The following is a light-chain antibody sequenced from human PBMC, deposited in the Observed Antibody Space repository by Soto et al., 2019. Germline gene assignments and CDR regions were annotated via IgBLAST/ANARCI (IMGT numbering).Light chain of an antibody. Sequence: QSALTQPASVSGSPGQPITISCTGTSSDVGRYNLVSWYQHHPGKAPKLIIYEVSQRPSGVSNRFSGSKSGNTASVTISGLQAEDEADYYCCSYGAGTTLIFGGGTKLTVL. CDR3: CSYGAGTTLI. J-gene: IGLJ2*01. CDR2: EVS. V-gene: IGLV2-23*02. CDR1: SSDVGRYNL.